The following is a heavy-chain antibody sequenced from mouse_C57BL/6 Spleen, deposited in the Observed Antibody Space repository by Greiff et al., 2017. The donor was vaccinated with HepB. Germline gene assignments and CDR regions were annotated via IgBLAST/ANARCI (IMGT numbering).Heavy chain of an antibody. Sequence: EVKLVESGGGLVKPGGSLKLSCAASGFTFSDYGMHWVRQAPEKGLEWVAYISSGSSTIYYADTVKGRFTISRDNAKNTLFLQMTSLRSEDTAMYYCARYGREYFDVWGTGTTVTVSS. CDR3: ARYGREYFDV. D-gene: IGHD1-1*01. CDR2: ISSGSSTI. CDR1: GFTFSDYG. J-gene: IGHJ1*03. V-gene: IGHV5-17*01.